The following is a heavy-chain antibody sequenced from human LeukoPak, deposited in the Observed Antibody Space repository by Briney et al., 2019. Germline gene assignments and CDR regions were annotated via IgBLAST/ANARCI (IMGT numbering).Heavy chain of an antibody. CDR1: GFTFSSYS. Sequence: GGSLRLSCAASGFTFSSYSMNRVRQAPGKGLEWVSSISSSSSYIYYADSVKGRFTISRDNAKNSLYLQMNSLRAEDTAVYYCAREGPDCSGGSCYGQGDYWGQGTWSPSPQ. D-gene: IGHD2-15*01. CDR2: ISSSSSYI. CDR3: AREGPDCSGGSCYGQGDY. V-gene: IGHV3-21*01. J-gene: IGHJ4*02.